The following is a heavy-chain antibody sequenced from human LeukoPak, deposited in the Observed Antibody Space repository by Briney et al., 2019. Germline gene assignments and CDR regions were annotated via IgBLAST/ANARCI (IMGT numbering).Heavy chain of an antibody. CDR1: GFTFSSYD. Sequence: GGSLRLSCAASGFTFSSYDMHWVRQVTGKGLEWVSAIGTAGDTYYPGSVKGRFTISRENARNSLYLQMNSLSAGDSAVYYCVRDRLLGIAIGGPYWYFDLWGRGTLVTVSS. J-gene: IGHJ2*01. V-gene: IGHV3-13*01. CDR3: VRDRLLGIAIGGPYWYFDL. D-gene: IGHD6-13*01. CDR2: IGTAGDT.